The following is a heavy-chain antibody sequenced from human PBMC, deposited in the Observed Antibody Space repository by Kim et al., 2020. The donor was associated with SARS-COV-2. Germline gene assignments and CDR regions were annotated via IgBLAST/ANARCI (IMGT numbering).Heavy chain of an antibody. V-gene: IGHV3-53*01. CDR2: IYSGGST. CDR3: ARSDSSSWSYYFGY. D-gene: IGHD6-13*01. CDR1: GFTVSSNY. Sequence: GGSLRLSCAVSGFTVSSNYMSWVRQAPGKGLEWVSVIYSGGSTYYADSVKGRFTISRDNSKNTLYLQMNSLRAEDTAVYYCARSDSSSWSYYFGYWGQGALGTVSS. J-gene: IGHJ4*02.